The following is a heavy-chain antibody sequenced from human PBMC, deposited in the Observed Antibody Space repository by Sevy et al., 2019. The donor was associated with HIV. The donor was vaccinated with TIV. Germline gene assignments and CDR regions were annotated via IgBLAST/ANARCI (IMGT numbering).Heavy chain of an antibody. V-gene: IGHV4-34*01. CDR1: GGSFSGYY. CDR2: INHSGST. CDR3: AGVPRYCTNGVCYPFDY. D-gene: IGHD2-8*01. Sequence: SETLSLTCAVYGGSFSGYYWSWIRQPPGKGLEWMGEINHSGSTNYNPSLKSRVTISVNTSKNQFSLKLSSVTAADTAVYYCAGVPRYCTNGVCYPFDYWGQGTLVTVSS. J-gene: IGHJ4*02.